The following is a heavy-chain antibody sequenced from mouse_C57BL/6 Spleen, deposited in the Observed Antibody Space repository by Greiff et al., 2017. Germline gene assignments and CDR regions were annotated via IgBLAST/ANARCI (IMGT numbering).Heavy chain of an antibody. V-gene: IGHV1-47*01. D-gene: IGHD2-4*01. Sequence: QVQLQQSGAELVKPGASVEMSCKASGYTFTTYPIEWMKQNHGKSLEWIGNFHPYNDDTKYNEKFKGKATLTVEKSSSTVYLELSRLTSDDSAVYYCARGSTNYDYDAGADLPYAMDYWGQGTSVTVSS. CDR1: GYTFTTYP. CDR3: ARGSTNYDYDAGADLPYAMDY. J-gene: IGHJ4*01. CDR2: FHPYNDDT.